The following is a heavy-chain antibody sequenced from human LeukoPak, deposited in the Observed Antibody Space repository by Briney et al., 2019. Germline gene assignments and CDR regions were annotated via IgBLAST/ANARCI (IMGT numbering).Heavy chain of an antibody. J-gene: IGHJ4*02. V-gene: IGHV3-43*02. CDR1: GFTFDAYA. CDR3: AKEHSSSGSVGY. D-gene: IGHD1-26*01. CDR2: ISGDGGTT. Sequence: GGSLRLSCAASGFTFDAYAMYWVRQAPGKGLECVSLISGDGGTTYYADSVKGRFTISRDNSKNSLYLQMNSLRTEDTALYYCAKEHSSSGSVGYWGQGTLVTVSS.